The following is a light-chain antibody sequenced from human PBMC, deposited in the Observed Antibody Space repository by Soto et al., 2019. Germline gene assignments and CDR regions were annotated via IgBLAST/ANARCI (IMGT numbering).Light chain of an antibody. V-gene: IGLV3-21*04. CDR3: HVWDSDRDHPV. J-gene: IGLJ2*01. CDR1: NIGRKG. Sequence: SYVLTQPPSVSVAPGKTASITCGGNNIGRKGVHWYQKKSGQAPVLVIYNEVDRPSGIPERFSGSNYGNTATLTISRVEAGDEAAYYCHVWDSDRDHPVFGGGTKLTVL. CDR2: NEV.